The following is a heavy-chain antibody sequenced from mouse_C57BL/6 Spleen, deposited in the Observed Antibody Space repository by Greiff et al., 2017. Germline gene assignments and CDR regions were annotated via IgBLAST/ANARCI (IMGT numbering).Heavy chain of an antibody. CDR2: ISYDGSN. V-gene: IGHV3-6*01. J-gene: IGHJ2*01. Sequence: EVQLQQSGPGLVKPSQSLSLTCSVTGYSITSGYYWNWIRQFPGNKLEWMGYISYDGSNNYNPSLKNRISITRDTSKNQFFLKLNSVTTEDTATEYCARDRGVVDPFDYWGQGTTLTVSS. CDR3: ARDRGVVDPFDY. CDR1: GYSITSGYY. D-gene: IGHD1-1*01.